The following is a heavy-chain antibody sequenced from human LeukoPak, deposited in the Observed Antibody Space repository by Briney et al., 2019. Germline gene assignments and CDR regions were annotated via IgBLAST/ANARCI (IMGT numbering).Heavy chain of an antibody. V-gene: IGHV3-48*04. J-gene: IGHJ4*02. CDR1: GFTFSSYN. Sequence: GGSLRLSCAASGFTFSSYNMNWVRQAPGKGLEWVSYISGRGNTIKYADSVKGRFTISRDNGKNSLYLHMSSLRAEDAAVYYCARDPPALEDFDYWGQGTQVTVSS. CDR3: ARDPPALEDFDY. CDR2: ISGRGNTI.